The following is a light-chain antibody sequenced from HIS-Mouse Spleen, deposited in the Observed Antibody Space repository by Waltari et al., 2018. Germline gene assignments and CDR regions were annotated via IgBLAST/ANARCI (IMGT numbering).Light chain of an antibody. CDR1: SSDVGGYNY. J-gene: IGLJ2*01. CDR2: DVS. CDR3: SSYTSSSTLV. V-gene: IGLV2-14*03. Sequence: QSALTQPASVSGSPGQSITISCTGTSSDVGGYNYVSWYQQHPGNAPKHMIDDVSNRPSGFSNRISGSKSGNTASLTISGLQDEDEADYYCSSYTSSSTLVFGGGTKLTVL.